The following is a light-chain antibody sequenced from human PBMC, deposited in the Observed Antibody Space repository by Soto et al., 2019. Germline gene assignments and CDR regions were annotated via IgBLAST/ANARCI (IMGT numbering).Light chain of an antibody. V-gene: IGLV1-44*01. CDR3: AAWDDSLREV. Sequence: QSVLTQPPSASATPGQRVTISCSGSSSNIGSNAVNWYQQLPGTAPKLLIYNNNQRPSGVPDRFSGSQSGTSASLAISGLQSEDEADYYCAAWDDSLREVFGTGTQVTVL. CDR2: NNN. J-gene: IGLJ1*01. CDR1: SSNIGSNA.